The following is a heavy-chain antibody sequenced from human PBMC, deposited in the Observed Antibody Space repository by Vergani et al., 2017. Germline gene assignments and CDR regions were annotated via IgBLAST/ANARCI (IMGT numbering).Heavy chain of an antibody. CDR2: IYPGNSDT. Sequence: EGQLVRSGAEVKKPGESLKISCKRSGYRFTSYGIGWVRQMPGKGLEWMGIIYPGNSDTRYSPSFQGRVTISAGKSISTAYLQWSSLKASDAAMYYCARLYSYSSGWLHYWGQGTLVTVSS. D-gene: IGHD6-19*01. CDR1: GYRFTSYG. CDR3: ARLYSYSSGWLHY. J-gene: IGHJ4*02. V-gene: IGHV5-51*03.